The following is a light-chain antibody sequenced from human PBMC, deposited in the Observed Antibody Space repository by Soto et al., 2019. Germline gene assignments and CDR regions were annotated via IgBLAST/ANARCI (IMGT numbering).Light chain of an antibody. CDR3: QSYDSSLSGVV. CDR2: GNS. CDR1: SSNIGAGYD. V-gene: IGLV1-40*01. Sequence: QSVLTQPPSVSGAPGQRVTISCTGISSNIGAGYDVHWYQQLPGTAPKLLIYGNSNRPSGVPDRFSGSKSGTSASLAITGLQAEDEADYYCQSYDSSLSGVVFGGGTKVTVL. J-gene: IGLJ2*01.